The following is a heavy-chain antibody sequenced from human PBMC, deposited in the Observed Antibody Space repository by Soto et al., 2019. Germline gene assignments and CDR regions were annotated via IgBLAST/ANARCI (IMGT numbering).Heavy chain of an antibody. CDR3: ARGGDIVLIDNWFDP. J-gene: IGHJ5*02. D-gene: IGHD2-8*01. CDR2: IIPIFGTA. V-gene: IGHV1-69*06. Sequence: GASVKVSCKASGGTFSSYAISWVRQAPGQGLEWMGGIIPIFGTANYAQKFQGRVTITADKSTSTAYMELSSLRSEDPAVYYCARGGDIVLIDNWFDPWGQGTLVTVSS. CDR1: GGTFSSYA.